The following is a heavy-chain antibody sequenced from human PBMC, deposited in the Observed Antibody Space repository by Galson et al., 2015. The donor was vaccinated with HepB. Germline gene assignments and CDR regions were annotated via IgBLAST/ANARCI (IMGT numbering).Heavy chain of an antibody. J-gene: IGHJ4*02. D-gene: IGHD6-13*01. CDR2: ISYDGSNK. Sequence: SLRLSCAASGFTFSSYAMHWVRQAPGKGLEWVAVISYDGSNKYYADSVKGRFTISRDNSKNTLYLQMNSLRAEDTAVYYCARAANTTGIAAYWGQGTLATVSS. V-gene: IGHV3-30-3*01. CDR3: ARAANTTGIAAY. CDR1: GFTFSSYA.